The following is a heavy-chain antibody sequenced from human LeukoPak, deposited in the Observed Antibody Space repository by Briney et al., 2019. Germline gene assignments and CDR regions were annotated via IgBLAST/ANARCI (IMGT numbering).Heavy chain of an antibody. CDR1: GYTFTSYA. V-gene: IGHV1-2*02. J-gene: IGHJ4*02. Sequence: ASVKVSCKASGYTFTSYAMHWVRQAPGQGLEWMGWINPNSGDTNYAQKFQGRVTMTRDTSISTAYMELSRLRSDDTAVYYCARARTWDCWGQGTLVTVSS. D-gene: IGHD1-7*01. CDR3: ARARTWDC. CDR2: INPNSGDT.